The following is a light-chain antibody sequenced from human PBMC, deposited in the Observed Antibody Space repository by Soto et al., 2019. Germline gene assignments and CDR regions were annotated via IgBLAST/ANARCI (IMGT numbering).Light chain of an antibody. J-gene: IGKJ5*01. CDR3: QQYGTSPPDT. CDR2: GAS. CDR1: QSVTNNY. V-gene: IGKV3-20*01. Sequence: LSQSPGTLSLSPGERATLSCRASQSVTNNYLAWYQQKPGQAPRLLIHGASSRAAGIPDRFSGSGSGTDFTLTISRLEPEDVAVYYCQQYGTSPPDTFGQ.